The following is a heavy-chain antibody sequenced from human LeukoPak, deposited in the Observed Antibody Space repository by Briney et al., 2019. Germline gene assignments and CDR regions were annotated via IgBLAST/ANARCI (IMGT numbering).Heavy chain of an antibody. J-gene: IGHJ5*02. CDR2: INPNSGGT. CDR1: GYTFTGYY. Sequence: ASVKVSCKASGYTFTGYYMHWVRQAPGQGLEWMGWINPNSGGTNYAQKFQGRVTMTRDTSISTAYMGLSRLRSDDTAVYYCARALGYCSSTSCYNSLWFDPWGQGTLVTVSS. D-gene: IGHD2-2*02. CDR3: ARALGYCSSTSCYNSLWFDP. V-gene: IGHV1-2*02.